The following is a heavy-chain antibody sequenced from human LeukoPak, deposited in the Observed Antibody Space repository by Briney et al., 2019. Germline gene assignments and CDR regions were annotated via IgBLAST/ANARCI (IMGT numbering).Heavy chain of an antibody. CDR2: INPNSGGT. CDR1: GYTFTGYY. V-gene: IGHV1-2*02. CDR3: ARTKGYSSGWWFYYYMDV. Sequence: ASVKVSCKASGYTFTGYYMHWVRQAPGQGLEWMGWINPNSGGTNYAQKFQGRVTMTRDTSISTAYMELSRLRSDDTAVYYCARTKGYSSGWWFYYYMDVWGKGTTVTVSS. J-gene: IGHJ6*03. D-gene: IGHD6-19*01.